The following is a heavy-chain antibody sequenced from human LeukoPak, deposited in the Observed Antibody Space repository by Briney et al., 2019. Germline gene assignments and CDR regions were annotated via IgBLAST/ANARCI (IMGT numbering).Heavy chain of an antibody. J-gene: IGHJ6*04. CDR3: ARDRAKGYCSGGSCVSENYYYGMDV. Sequence: PGGSLRLSCAASGFTFSSYEMNWVRQAPGKGLEWVSCISSSGSTIYYADSVKGRFTISRDNAKNSLYLQMNSLRAEDTAVYYCARDRAKGYCSGGSCVSENYYYGMDVWGKGTTVTVSS. V-gene: IGHV3-48*03. CDR1: GFTFSSYE. CDR2: ISSSGSTI. D-gene: IGHD2-15*01.